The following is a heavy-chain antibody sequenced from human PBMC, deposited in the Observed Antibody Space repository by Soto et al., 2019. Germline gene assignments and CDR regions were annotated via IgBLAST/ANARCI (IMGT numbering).Heavy chain of an antibody. J-gene: IGHJ3*02. CDR1: GYTLSDYY. Sequence: QVQLVQSGAEVKTPGASVTVSCKASGYTLSDYYIQWVRQAPGQGLEWMGWINPNSGDPNYAQKFQGRVTMSRDTSINTAYMELRGLRSEDTAVYYCTREGGGIAAAGAGNDAFDIGGQGTKVTVSS. CDR3: TREGGGIAAAGAGNDAFDI. D-gene: IGHD6-13*01. CDR2: INPNSGDP. V-gene: IGHV1-2*02.